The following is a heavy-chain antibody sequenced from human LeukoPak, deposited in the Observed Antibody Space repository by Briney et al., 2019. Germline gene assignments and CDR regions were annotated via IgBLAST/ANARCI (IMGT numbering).Heavy chain of an antibody. Sequence: SGGSLRLSCAASEFIFSSYVMSWVRQSPGKGLEWVSAIGGSGATTYYADSVRGRFTISRDNSKNTMYLQMSSLRAEDTAVYYCAKIRLEESATGYWGQGTLVTVPS. V-gene: IGHV3-23*01. J-gene: IGHJ4*02. CDR2: IGGSGATT. D-gene: IGHD2-15*01. CDR3: AKIRLEESATGY. CDR1: EFIFSSYV.